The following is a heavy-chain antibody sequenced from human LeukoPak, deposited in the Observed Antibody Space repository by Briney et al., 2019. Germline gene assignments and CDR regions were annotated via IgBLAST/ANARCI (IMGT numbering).Heavy chain of an antibody. Sequence: PGGSLRLPCAASGFTFSSYAMSWVRQAPGKGLEWVSAISGSGGSTYYADSVKGRFTISRDNSKNTLYLQMNSLRAEDTAVYYCAKDGRQWFGELFCAFDIWGQGTMVTVSS. J-gene: IGHJ3*02. D-gene: IGHD3-10*01. CDR3: AKDGRQWFGELFCAFDI. V-gene: IGHV3-23*01. CDR2: ISGSGGST. CDR1: GFTFSSYA.